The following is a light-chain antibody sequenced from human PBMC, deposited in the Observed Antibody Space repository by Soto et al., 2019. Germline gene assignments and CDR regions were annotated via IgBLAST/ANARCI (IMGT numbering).Light chain of an antibody. CDR3: QQYNSYSPGT. CDR2: DAS. V-gene: IGKV1-5*01. J-gene: IGKJ1*01. CDR1: QSISNW. Sequence: DIQMTQSPSTLSASVGDRVIITCRASQSISNWLAWYQQKPGKAPKLLIYDASSLDSGVPSRFSGRGSGTEFTLTISNLLPDDFASYYCQQYNSYSPGTFGQGTKVE.